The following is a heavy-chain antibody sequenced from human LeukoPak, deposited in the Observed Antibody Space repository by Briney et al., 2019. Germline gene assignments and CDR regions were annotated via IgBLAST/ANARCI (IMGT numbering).Heavy chain of an antibody. CDR3: VRELYFGSGTYYPAFDS. CDR2: AYYRSKWYN. CDR1: GDTVSSNSAA. Sequence: PSQTLSLTCAISGDTVSSNSAAWDWIRQSPSRGLEWLGRAYYRSKWYNDYAVSVKSRITINPDTSKSQFSLQLNAVTPEDTAVYYCVRELYFGSGTYYPAFDSWGQGTLVTVSS. D-gene: IGHD3-10*01. V-gene: IGHV6-1*01. J-gene: IGHJ4*02.